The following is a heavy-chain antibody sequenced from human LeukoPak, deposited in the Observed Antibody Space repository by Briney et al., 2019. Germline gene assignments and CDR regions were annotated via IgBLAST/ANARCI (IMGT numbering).Heavy chain of an antibody. CDR1: GFTFSSYW. J-gene: IGHJ3*02. CDR2: IKQDGSEK. CDR3: ARPTVEMATTDALDI. Sequence: GGSLRLSCAASGFTFSSYWMSWVRQAPGKGLEWVANIKQDGSEKYYVDSVKGRFTISRDNATNSLYLQMNSLRAEDTAVYYCARPTVEMATTDALDIWGQGTMVTVSS. D-gene: IGHD5-24*01. V-gene: IGHV3-7*01.